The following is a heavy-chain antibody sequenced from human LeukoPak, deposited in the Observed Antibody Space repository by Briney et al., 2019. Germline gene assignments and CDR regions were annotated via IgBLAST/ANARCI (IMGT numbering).Heavy chain of an antibody. J-gene: IGHJ4*02. CDR2: IKQDGSEK. D-gene: IGHD3-10*01. CDR1: GFTFSSYW. V-gene: IGHV3-7*01. CDR3: ARVDYYGSGSSPRPYFFDY. Sequence: GGSLRLSCAASGFTFSSYWMSWVRQAPGKGLEWVANIKQDGSEKYYVDSVKGRFTISRDNAKNSLYLQMNSLRAEDTAVYYCARVDYYGSGSSPRPYFFDYWGQGSLVTVSS.